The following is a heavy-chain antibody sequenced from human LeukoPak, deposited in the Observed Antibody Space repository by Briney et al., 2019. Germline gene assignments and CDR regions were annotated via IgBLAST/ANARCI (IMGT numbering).Heavy chain of an antibody. CDR2: INWNSADI. J-gene: IGHJ4*02. V-gene: IGHV3-9*01. Sequence: GGSLRLSCAASGFSLDDKAMHWVRQAPGKGLEWVSGINWNSADIVYADSVKGRFTISRDNAKSSLYLQMNTLRGEDTALYYSIGENSETFGSGSSFHSWGQGTLVIVSS. D-gene: IGHD2-15*01. CDR1: GFSLDDKA. CDR3: IGENSETFGSGSSFHS.